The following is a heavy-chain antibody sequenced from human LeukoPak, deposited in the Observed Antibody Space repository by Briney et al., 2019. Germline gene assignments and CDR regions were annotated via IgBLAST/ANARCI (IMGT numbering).Heavy chain of an antibody. CDR2: INPHNGDT. CDR3: ATVRDIVVGGGPYYFDY. J-gene: IGHJ4*02. CDR1: GYTYIGYY. D-gene: IGHD2-15*01. V-gene: IGHV1-2*02. Sequence: VSVKVSCKASGYTYIGYYLHWVRQAPGQGLDWMEWINPHNGDTNYAQKFQGRVTMTRDTSITTAYMELSRLKSDDTAVYYCATVRDIVVGGGPYYFDYWGQGTLVTVSS.